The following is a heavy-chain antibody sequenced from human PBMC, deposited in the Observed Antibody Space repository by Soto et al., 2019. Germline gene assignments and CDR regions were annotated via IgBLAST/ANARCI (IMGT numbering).Heavy chain of an antibody. Sequence: SETLSLTCTVSGGSISSGDYYWSWIRQPPGKGLEWIGYIYYSGSTYYNPSLKSRVTISVDTSKNQFSLKLSSVTAADTAVYYCAREGYGDYDFDSWGQGTLVTSPQ. CDR2: IYYSGST. D-gene: IGHD4-17*01. V-gene: IGHV4-30-4*01. CDR1: GGSISSGDYY. CDR3: AREGYGDYDFDS. J-gene: IGHJ4*02.